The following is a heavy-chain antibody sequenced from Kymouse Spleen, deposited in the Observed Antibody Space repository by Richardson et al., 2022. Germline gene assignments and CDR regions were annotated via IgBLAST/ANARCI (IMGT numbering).Heavy chain of an antibody. CDR1: GFTFSSYG. J-gene: IGHJ6*02. V-gene: IGHV3-33*01. Sequence: QVQLVESGGGVVQPGRSLRLSCAASGFTFSSYGMHWVRQAPGKGLEWVAVIWYDGSNKYYADSVKGRFTISRDNSKNTLYLQMNSLRAEDTAVYYCARRIAVAGIPYYYYGMDVWGQGTTVTVSS. D-gene: IGHD6-19*01. CDR3: ARRIAVAGIPYYYYGMDV. CDR2: IWYDGSNK.